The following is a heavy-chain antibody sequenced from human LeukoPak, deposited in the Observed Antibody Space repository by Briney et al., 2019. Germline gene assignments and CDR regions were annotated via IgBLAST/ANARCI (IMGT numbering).Heavy chain of an antibody. V-gene: IGHV4-39*01. CDR2: ISYTGTT. CDR3: ARRRIVATIDY. CDR1: GGSISSSGYY. D-gene: IGHD5-12*01. J-gene: IGHJ4*02. Sequence: SETLSLTCGVSGGSISSSGYYWAWIRQPPGTGLEWIGSISYTGTTYFNPSLKSRLTISADRSKNQFSLKLTSVTAADTAVYYCARRRIVATIDYWGQGTLVTVSS.